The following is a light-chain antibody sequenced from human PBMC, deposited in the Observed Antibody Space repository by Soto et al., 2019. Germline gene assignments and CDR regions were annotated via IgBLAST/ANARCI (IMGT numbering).Light chain of an antibody. CDR1: PSDNKH. Sequence: DIVWKQSPGSASLSAGEWTTLFAGFSPSDNKHYVAWHQQTPGQAPRLLIYGASTRATGIPAMFSGSGSGTEFTITISILASEVFAFYYRQQHSNSPWTFGRGTKVDIK. V-gene: IGKV3-15*01. CDR3: QQHSNSPWT. CDR2: GAS. J-gene: IGKJ1*01.